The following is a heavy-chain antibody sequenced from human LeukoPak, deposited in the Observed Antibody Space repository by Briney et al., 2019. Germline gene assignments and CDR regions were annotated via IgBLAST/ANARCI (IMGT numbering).Heavy chain of an antibody. Sequence: SETLSLTCTVSGGSISSYYWSWIRQPPGKGLEWIGYIYYSGSTNYNPSLKSRVTISVDTSKNQFSLRLISVTAADTAVYYCARHISSGGTYAHFDYWGQGTLVTVSS. CDR1: GGSISSYY. V-gene: IGHV4-59*08. J-gene: IGHJ4*02. CDR3: ARHISSGGTYAHFDY. CDR2: IYYSGST. D-gene: IGHD1-26*01.